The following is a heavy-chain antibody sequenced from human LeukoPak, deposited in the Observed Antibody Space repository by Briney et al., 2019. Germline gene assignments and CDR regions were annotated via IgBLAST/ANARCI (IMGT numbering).Heavy chain of an antibody. V-gene: IGHV4-34*01. J-gene: IGHJ5*02. CDR3: ARSSITGTRNFDT. CDR1: GGSFSGYY. D-gene: IGHD1-7*01. Sequence: SETLSLTCAVYGGSFSGYYWSWIRQPPGKGLEWIGEINHSGSTNYNPSLKSRVTISVDTSKNQFSLKLNSVTAADTAVYYCARSSITGTRNFDTWGQGTLVTVSS. CDR2: INHSGST.